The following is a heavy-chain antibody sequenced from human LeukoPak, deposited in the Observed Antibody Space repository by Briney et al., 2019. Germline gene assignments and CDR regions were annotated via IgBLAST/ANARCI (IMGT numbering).Heavy chain of an antibody. D-gene: IGHD6-13*01. CDR3: ASIAAAGTGRNYYYYYMDV. CDR2: IILIFGTA. CDR1: GGTFSSYA. Sequence: RASVKVSCKASGGTFSSYAISWVRQAPGQGLEWMGGIILIFGTANYAQKFQGRVTITTDESTSTAYMELSSLRSEDTAVYYCASIAAAGTGRNYYYYYMDVWGKGTTVTVSS. J-gene: IGHJ6*03. V-gene: IGHV1-69*05.